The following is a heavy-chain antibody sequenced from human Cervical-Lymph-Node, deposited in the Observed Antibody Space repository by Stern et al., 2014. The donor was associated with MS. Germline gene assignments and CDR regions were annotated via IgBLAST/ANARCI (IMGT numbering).Heavy chain of an antibody. J-gene: IGHJ6*02. CDR3: TRETADTTWGYHYGMDV. V-gene: IGHV3-73*01. Sequence: DQLVQSGGGLVQPGGSLELSCAASGLTFSGSAVHWVRQASGKGLGWVGRVRSKANSYATAYAASVEGRFPISRDDSKNTAFLQMSSLKTEDTAVYYCTRETADTTWGYHYGMDVWGQGPTVTVSS. CDR2: VRSKANSYAT. D-gene: IGHD2/OR15-2a*01. CDR1: GLTFSGSA.